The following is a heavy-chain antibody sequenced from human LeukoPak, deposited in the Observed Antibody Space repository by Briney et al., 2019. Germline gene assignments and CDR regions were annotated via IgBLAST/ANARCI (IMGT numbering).Heavy chain of an antibody. D-gene: IGHD1-7*01. CDR2: IYYSAST. V-gene: IGHV4-39*01. Sequence: PSETLSLTCTVSGGSFSSNSYYWTWIRQPPGKGLEWIEDIYYSASTYYNPSLKSRVTISVDTSKNQFSLRLNSLTAADTAVYYCARHGITGTTYSHFDYWGQGTLVSVSS. CDR3: ARHGITGTTYSHFDY. J-gene: IGHJ4*02. CDR1: GGSFSSNSYY.